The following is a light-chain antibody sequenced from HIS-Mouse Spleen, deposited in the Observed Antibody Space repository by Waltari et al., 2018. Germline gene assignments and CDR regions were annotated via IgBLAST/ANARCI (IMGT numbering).Light chain of an antibody. CDR2: DAS. J-gene: IGKJ2*01. Sequence: EIVLTQSPATLSLSPGERATLSCRASQSVSSYLAWYPQKPGQAPRLLIYDASNRATGIPARFSGSGSGTDFTLTISSLEPEDFAVYYCQQRSNTFGQGTKLEIK. CDR1: QSVSSY. V-gene: IGKV3-11*01. CDR3: QQRSNT.